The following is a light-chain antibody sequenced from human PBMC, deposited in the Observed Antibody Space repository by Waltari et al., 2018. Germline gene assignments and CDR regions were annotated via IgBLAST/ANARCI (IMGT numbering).Light chain of an antibody. CDR3: QKYGSLPAT. Sequence: EIMLTQSPGTLSLSPGERATLSCRASQKINKYLAWYQHKPGQAPRLLIYDASSRATGIPDRFRGSVSGTDFSLTISRLEPEDFAVYYCQKYGSLPATFGQGTKVEIK. CDR2: DAS. CDR1: QKINKY. V-gene: IGKV3-20*01. J-gene: IGKJ1*01.